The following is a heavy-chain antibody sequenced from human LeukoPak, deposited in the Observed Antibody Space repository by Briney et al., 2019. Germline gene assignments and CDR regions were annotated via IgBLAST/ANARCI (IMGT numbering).Heavy chain of an antibody. V-gene: IGHV1-2*02. D-gene: IGHD4-17*01. J-gene: IGHJ4*02. CDR1: GYTFTGYY. CDR2: INPNSGGT. Sequence: ASVKVSCKASGYTFTGYYMHWVRQAPGQGLEWMGWINPNSGGTNYAQTFQGRVTMTRDTSISTAYMELSRLRSDDTAVYYCARESASDYGDLDYWGQGTLVTVSS. CDR3: ARESASDYGDLDY.